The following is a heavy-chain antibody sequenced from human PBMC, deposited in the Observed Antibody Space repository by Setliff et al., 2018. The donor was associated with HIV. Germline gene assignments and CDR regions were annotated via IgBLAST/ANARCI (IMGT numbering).Heavy chain of an antibody. CDR3: ARVPVSNYYYYMDV. CDR2: INPNSGGT. V-gene: IGHV1-2*02. Sequence: ASVKVSCKTSGYAITGYYMYWVRQAPGQGLEWMGWINPNSGGTNYAQKFQGRVTMTRDTSISTAYMELRRLRSDDTAVYYCARVPVSNYYYYMDVWGKGTTVTVSS. J-gene: IGHJ6*03. CDR1: GYAITGYY.